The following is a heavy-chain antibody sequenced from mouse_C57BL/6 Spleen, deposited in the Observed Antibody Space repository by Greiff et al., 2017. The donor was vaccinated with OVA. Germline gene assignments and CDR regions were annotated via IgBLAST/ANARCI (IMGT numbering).Heavy chain of an antibody. CDR1: GYSFTGYY. Sequence: EVKLVESGPELVKPGASVKISCKASGYSFTGYYMHWVKQSHGNILDWIGYIYPYNGVSSYNQKFKGKATLTVDKSSSTAYMELRSLTSEDSAVYYCASSYDYDAFDYWGQGTTLTVSS. CDR3: ASSYDYDAFDY. V-gene: IGHV1-31*01. CDR2: IYPYNGVS. J-gene: IGHJ2*01. D-gene: IGHD2-4*01.